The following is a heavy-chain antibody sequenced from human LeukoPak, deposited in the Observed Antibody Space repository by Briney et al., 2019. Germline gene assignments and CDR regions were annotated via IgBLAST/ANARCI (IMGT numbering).Heavy chain of an antibody. V-gene: IGHV4-59*01. Sequence: PSETLSLTCSVSGDSINSYYWNWIRQPPGKGLEWVGYIYYSGSTNYNPSLKSRVTISVDTSKNQFSLKLSSVTAADTAVYYCARGQIVVPAATLYYYYMDVWGKGTTVTVSS. D-gene: IGHD2-2*01. CDR2: IYYSGST. CDR3: ARGQIVVPAATLYYYYMDV. CDR1: GDSINSYY. J-gene: IGHJ6*03.